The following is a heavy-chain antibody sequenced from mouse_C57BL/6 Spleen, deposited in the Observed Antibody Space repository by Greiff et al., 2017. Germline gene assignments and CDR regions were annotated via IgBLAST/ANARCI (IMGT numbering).Heavy chain of an antibody. V-gene: IGHV1-74*01. Sequence: QVQLQQPGAELVKPGASVKVSCKASGYTFTSYWMHWVKQRPGQGLEWIGRIHPSDSDTNYNQKFKGKATLTVAKSSSTAYMQLSSLTSEDSAVYYCAIKITTVEDWYFDVWGTGTTVTVSS. CDR1: GYTFTSYW. CDR3: AIKITTVEDWYFDV. CDR2: IHPSDSDT. J-gene: IGHJ1*03. D-gene: IGHD1-1*01.